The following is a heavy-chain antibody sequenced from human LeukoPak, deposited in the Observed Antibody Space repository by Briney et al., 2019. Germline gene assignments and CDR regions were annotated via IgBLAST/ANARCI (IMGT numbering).Heavy chain of an antibody. CDR2: MFYSGST. J-gene: IGHJ4*02. D-gene: IGHD6-19*01. CDR3: ARGQWLGRYFDY. Sequence: NTSETLSLTCTVSGGSINNYYWSWIRQPPGKGLEWIGHMFYSGSTSYNPSLKSRVTISIDTSNNQFSLRLTSVTAADTAVYYCARGQWLGRYFDYWGQGTLVTVSS. CDR1: GGSINNYY. V-gene: IGHV4-59*01.